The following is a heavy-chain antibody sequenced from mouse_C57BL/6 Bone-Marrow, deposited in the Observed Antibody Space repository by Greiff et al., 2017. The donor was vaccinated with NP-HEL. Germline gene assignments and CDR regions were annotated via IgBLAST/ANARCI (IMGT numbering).Heavy chain of an antibody. D-gene: IGHD2-5*01. CDR3: AYSNSAHYYAMDY. V-gene: IGHV14-2*01. J-gene: IGHJ4*01. Sequence: VQLQQSGAELVKPGASVKLSCTASGFNIKDYYMHWVKQRTEQGLEWIGRIDPEDGETKYAPKFQGKATITADTSSNTAYLQLSSLTSEDTAVYDCAYSNSAHYYAMDYWGQGTSVTVSS. CDR1: GFNIKDYY. CDR2: IDPEDGET.